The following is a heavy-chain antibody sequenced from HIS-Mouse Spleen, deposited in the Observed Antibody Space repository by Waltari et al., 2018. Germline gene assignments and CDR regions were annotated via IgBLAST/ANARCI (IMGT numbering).Heavy chain of an antibody. CDR3: AREIPYSSSWYDWYFDL. D-gene: IGHD6-13*01. J-gene: IGHJ2*01. Sequence: QLQLQESGPGLVKPSETLSLTCTVSGGSISSSSYYWGWIRQPPGKGLEWIGSIYYSGRTYYNPSIKGRVTISVDTSKNQFSLKLSSVTAADTAVYYCAREIPYSSSWYDWYFDLWGRGTLVTVSS. CDR1: GGSISSSSYY. CDR2: IYYSGRT. V-gene: IGHV4-39*07.